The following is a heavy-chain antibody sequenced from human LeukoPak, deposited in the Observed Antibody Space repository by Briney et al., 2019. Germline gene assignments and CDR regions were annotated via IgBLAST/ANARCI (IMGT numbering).Heavy chain of an antibody. D-gene: IGHD3-3*01. Sequence: PSGTLSLTCTVSGGSISSYYWSWIRQPPGKGLEWIGYIYYSGSTYYNPSLKSRVTISVDTSKNQFSLKLSSVTAADTAVYYCARGPIFGVVIGFDYWGQGTLVTVSS. CDR2: IYYSGST. J-gene: IGHJ4*02. CDR1: GGSISSYY. V-gene: IGHV4-30-4*01. CDR3: ARGPIFGVVIGFDY.